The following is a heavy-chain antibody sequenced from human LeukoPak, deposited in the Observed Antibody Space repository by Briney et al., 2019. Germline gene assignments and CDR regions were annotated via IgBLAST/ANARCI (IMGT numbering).Heavy chain of an antibody. Sequence: SQTLSLTCDISGDIVSSNSVAWNWIRQSPSRGLECLGRTYYRSKWYSDYAVSVKSRVIINPVKSKNQFSLQLNSVTPEDTAVYYCAREGNTYYFDYWGQGTLVTVSS. V-gene: IGHV6-1*01. CDR2: TYYRSKWYS. CDR1: GDIVSSNSVA. D-gene: IGHD4-23*01. CDR3: AREGNTYYFDY. J-gene: IGHJ4*02.